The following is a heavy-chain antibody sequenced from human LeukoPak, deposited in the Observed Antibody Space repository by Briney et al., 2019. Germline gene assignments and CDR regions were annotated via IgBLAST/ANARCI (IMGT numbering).Heavy chain of an antibody. D-gene: IGHD3-16*01. J-gene: IGHJ4*02. Sequence: PSETLSLTCTVTSGSINSYYWGWVRQPAGRGLEWIGRIYTTVKTDYNPSLKSRLTMSVDTSKRQFSLNLTCVSSADTAIYFCARHGYTASHYFLDFWSQGKLVTVSS. V-gene: IGHV4-4*07. CDR2: IYTTVKT. CDR3: ARHGYTASHYFLDF. CDR1: SGSINSYY.